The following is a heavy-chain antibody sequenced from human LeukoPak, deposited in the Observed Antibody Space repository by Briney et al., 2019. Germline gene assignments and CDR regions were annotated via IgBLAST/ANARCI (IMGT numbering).Heavy chain of an antibody. CDR1: GFTFSNHA. J-gene: IGHJ4*02. CDR2: ISYDGSNK. V-gene: IGHV3-30*04. D-gene: IGHD3-22*01. CDR3: AKVQGLYDSSGYPFDY. Sequence: PGGSLRLSCAVSGFTFSNHAMHWVRRAPGKGLEWVAVISYDGSNKYYEESVKGRFTISRDNSKNTLYLQMNSLRAEDTAVYYCAKVQGLYDSSGYPFDYWGQGTLVTVSS.